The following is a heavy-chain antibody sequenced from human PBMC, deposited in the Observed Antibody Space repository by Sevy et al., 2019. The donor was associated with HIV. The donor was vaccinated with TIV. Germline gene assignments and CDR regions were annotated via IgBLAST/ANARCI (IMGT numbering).Heavy chain of an antibody. CDR3: ARGRRAAPIYIPFDY. Sequence: KQSQTLSLTCAVYGGSFSGYYWSWIRQPPGKGLEWIGEINHSGSTNYNPSLKSRVTISVDTSKNQFSLKLSSVTAADTAVYYCARGRRAAPIYIPFDYWGQGTLVTVSS. D-gene: IGHD6-6*01. CDR1: GGSFSGYY. V-gene: IGHV4-34*01. CDR2: INHSGST. J-gene: IGHJ4*02.